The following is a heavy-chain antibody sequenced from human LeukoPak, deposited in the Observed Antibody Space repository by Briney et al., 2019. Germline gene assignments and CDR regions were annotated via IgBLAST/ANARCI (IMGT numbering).Heavy chain of an antibody. CDR1: GFTFSSYE. CDR2: IYSGGST. J-gene: IGHJ4*02. V-gene: IGHV3-53*05. CDR3: ARSPRNRHFDY. D-gene: IGHD2/OR15-2a*01. Sequence: PGGSLRLSCAASGFTFSSYEMNWVRQAPGKGLEWVSVIYSGGSTYYADSVKGRFTISRDNSKNTLYLQMNSLRAEDTAVYYCARSPRNRHFDYWGQGTLVTVSS.